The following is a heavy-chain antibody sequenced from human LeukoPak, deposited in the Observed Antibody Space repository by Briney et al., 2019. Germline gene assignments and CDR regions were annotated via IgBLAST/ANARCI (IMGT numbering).Heavy chain of an antibody. Sequence: GGSLRLSCAASGFTFSSYAMSWVRQAPGKGLEWVSAISGSGGSTYYADSVKGRFTISRDNSKNTLYLQMNSLRAEDTAVYYCARSDEGSGSSHFDYWGQGTLVTVSS. CDR3: ARSDEGSGSSHFDY. V-gene: IGHV3-23*01. D-gene: IGHD3-10*01. CDR1: GFTFSSYA. CDR2: ISGSGGST. J-gene: IGHJ4*02.